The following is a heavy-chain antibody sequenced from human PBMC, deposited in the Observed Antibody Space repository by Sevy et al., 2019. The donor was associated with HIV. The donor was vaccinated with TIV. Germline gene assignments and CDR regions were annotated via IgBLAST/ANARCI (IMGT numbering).Heavy chain of an antibody. CDR3: VRDDRDGYFEY. Sequence: ASVMVSCKASGYTFTGYYMHWMRQAPGQGLEWMGWINPDSGGPIYAPKFQGRVTLTRDTSISTAYMDLSRLKSDDTAVYYCVRDDRDGYFEYWGQGTLVTVSS. V-gene: IGHV1-2*02. CDR2: INPDSGGP. J-gene: IGHJ4*02. CDR1: GYTFTGYY.